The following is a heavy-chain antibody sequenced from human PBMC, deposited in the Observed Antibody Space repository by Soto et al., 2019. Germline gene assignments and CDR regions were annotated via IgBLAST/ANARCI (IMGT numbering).Heavy chain of an antibody. Sequence: LRLSCAASGFTFTTYTMNWVRQAPGKGLEWVSSISGTSSYIYYADSVKGRFTISRDNAKNSLFLQMNSLRAEDTALYYCARDALDYGDYDYAFDIWGQGTMVTVSS. CDR1: GFTFTTYT. CDR3: ARDALDYGDYDYAFDI. CDR2: ISGTSSYI. D-gene: IGHD4-17*01. J-gene: IGHJ3*02. V-gene: IGHV3-21*01.